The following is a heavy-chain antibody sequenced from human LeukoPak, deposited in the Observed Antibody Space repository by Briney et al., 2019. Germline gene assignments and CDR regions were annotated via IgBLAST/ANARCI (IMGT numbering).Heavy chain of an antibody. Sequence: GGSLRLSCAASGFIVSGDFMSWVRQVPGKGLVWVSRISGDGTARNYADSVKGRFTISRDDAKNTVDLQMNSLRGEDTAVYYCVRGRGSYGWFDPWGQGTLVTVSS. CDR1: GFIVSGDF. CDR3: VRGRGSYGWFDP. V-gene: IGHV3-74*01. D-gene: IGHD3-10*01. CDR2: ISGDGTAR. J-gene: IGHJ5*02.